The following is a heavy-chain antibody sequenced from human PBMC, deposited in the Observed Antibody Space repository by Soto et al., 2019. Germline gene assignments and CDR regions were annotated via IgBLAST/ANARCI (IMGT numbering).Heavy chain of an antibody. V-gene: IGHV4-31*03. J-gene: IGHJ4*02. Sequence: QVQLQESGPGLVKPSQTLSLTCTVSGGSISSGGYYWSWIRQHPGKGREWIGYIYYSGSTYYNPSLEIRVTISVDTSKNQFSLKLSSVTAADTAVYYCAGIYSGSPGGTLRYWGQGTLVTVSS. CDR2: IYYSGST. D-gene: IGHD1-26*01. CDR3: AGIYSGSPGGTLRY. CDR1: GGSISSGGYY.